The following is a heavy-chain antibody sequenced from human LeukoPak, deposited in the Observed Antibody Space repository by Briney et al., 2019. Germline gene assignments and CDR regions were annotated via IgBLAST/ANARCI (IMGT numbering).Heavy chain of an antibody. Sequence: GRSLRLSCAASGFTFSSYAMHWVRQAPGKGLEWVAVIWYGGSNKYYADSVKGRFTISRDNSKNTLYLQMNSLRAEDTAVYYCAKDRGLELGEVDYWGQGTLVTVSS. CDR1: GFTFSSYA. CDR2: IWYGGSNK. V-gene: IGHV3-30*04. D-gene: IGHD1-7*01. J-gene: IGHJ4*02. CDR3: AKDRGLELGEVDY.